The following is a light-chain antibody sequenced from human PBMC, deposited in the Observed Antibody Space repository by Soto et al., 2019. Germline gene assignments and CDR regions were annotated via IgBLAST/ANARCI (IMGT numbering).Light chain of an antibody. V-gene: IGKV3-20*01. CDR3: QQYGSSPPMYT. Sequence: EIVLTQSPGTLSLSPGEIATLSCRASQSVSSSYLAWYKQKPGQAPRLLIYGASSRATGIPDRFSGSGSGTDFTLTISRLEPEDFAVYYCQQYGSSPPMYTFGQGTKLEIK. CDR2: GAS. J-gene: IGKJ2*01. CDR1: QSVSSSY.